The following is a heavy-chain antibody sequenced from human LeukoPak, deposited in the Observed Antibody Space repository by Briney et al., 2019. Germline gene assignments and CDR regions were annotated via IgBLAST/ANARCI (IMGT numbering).Heavy chain of an antibody. Sequence: GGSLRLSCAACGFTFSTYAMNWVRQAPGKGLEWVSSIYIDGATYYAESVKGRFTISRDNSKNTLYLQMNSLRAEDTAIYYCAKSVPYWYFDLWGRGNLITVSS. CDR2: IYIDGAT. CDR3: AKSVPYWYFDL. V-gene: IGHV3-23*01. CDR1: GFTFSTYA. J-gene: IGHJ2*01.